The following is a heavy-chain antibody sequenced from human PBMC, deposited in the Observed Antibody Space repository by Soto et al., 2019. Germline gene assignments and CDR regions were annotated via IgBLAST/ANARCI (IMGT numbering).Heavy chain of an antibody. V-gene: IGHV3-30-3*01. CDR2: VSFDGSNK. CDR1: GFTFRTHA. Sequence: QVQLVESGGGVVQPGRSLRLSCAASGFTFRTHAMHWVRQAPSKGLECVAIVSFDGSNKYYADSVKGRFTISRDNSKNTLYLQMSGLTPEDTAVYYCARDQTGITTTGGGRIDHWGQGTLVTVSS. J-gene: IGHJ4*02. CDR3: ARDQTGITTTGGGRIDH. D-gene: IGHD1-20*01.